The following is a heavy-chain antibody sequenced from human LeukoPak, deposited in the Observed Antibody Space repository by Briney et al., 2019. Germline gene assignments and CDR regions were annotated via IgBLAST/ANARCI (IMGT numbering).Heavy chain of an antibody. J-gene: IGHJ4*02. Sequence: QTGGSLRLSCAASGFTFSSYGMSWVRQAPGKGLEWVSAISGSGGSTYYADSVKGRFTISRDNSKNTLYLQMNSLRAEDTAVYYCAKSGTMIVVVITEFDYWGQGTLVTVSS. D-gene: IGHD3-22*01. CDR3: AKSGTMIVVVITEFDY. CDR1: GFTFSSYG. CDR2: ISGSGGST. V-gene: IGHV3-23*01.